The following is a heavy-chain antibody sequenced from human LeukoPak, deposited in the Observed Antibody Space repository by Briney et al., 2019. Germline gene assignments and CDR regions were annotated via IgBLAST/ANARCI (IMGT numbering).Heavy chain of an antibody. D-gene: IGHD3-3*01. CDR3: ARHHQWSGYCLFDY. J-gene: IGHJ4*02. V-gene: IGHV1-18*01. CDR2: ISAYNGNT. Sequence: ASVKVSCKASGYTFTSYGISWVRRAPGQGLEWMGWISAYNGNTNYAQKLQGRVTMTTDTSTSTAYMELRSLRSDDTAVYYCARHHQWSGYCLFDYWGQGTLVTVSS. CDR1: GYTFTSYG.